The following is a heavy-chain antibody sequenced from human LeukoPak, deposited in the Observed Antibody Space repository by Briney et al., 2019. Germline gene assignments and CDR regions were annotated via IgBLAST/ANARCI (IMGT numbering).Heavy chain of an antibody. D-gene: IGHD6-19*01. CDR3: ARAHREWLVRAGDY. V-gene: IGHV1-24*01. CDR1: GYTLTELS. Sequence: ASVTVSCKVSGYTLTELSMHWVRQAPGKGLEWMGGFDPEDGETIYAQKFQGRVTITRDTSASTAYMELSSLRSEDTAVYYCARAHREWLVRAGDYWGQGTLVTVSS. J-gene: IGHJ4*02. CDR2: FDPEDGET.